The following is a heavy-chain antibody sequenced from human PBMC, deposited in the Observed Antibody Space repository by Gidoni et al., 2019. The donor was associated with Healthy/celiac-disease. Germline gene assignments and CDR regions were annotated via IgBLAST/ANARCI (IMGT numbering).Heavy chain of an antibody. CDR1: GGTFSRYA. CDR2: IIPIFGTA. V-gene: IGHV1-69*01. D-gene: IGHD6-6*01. J-gene: IGHJ6*03. Sequence: QVQLVQSGAEVKKPGSSVKVSCQASGGTFSRYAISWVRQAPGQGLEWMGGIIPIFGTANYAQKFQGRVTITADESTSTAYMELSSLRSEDTAVYYCARDSGQLHHKIERSVANYYYYYMDVWGKGTTVTVSS. CDR3: ARDSGQLHHKIERSVANYYYYYMDV.